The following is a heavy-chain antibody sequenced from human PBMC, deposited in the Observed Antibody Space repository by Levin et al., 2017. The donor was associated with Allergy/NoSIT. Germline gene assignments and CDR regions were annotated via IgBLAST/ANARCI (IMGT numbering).Heavy chain of an antibody. CDR1: GYTLTELS. J-gene: IGHJ3*02. CDR3: ATALGIKQWLVLLGSGGSTNDAFDI. D-gene: IGHD6-19*01. Sequence: GGSLRLSCKVSGYTLTELSMHWVRQAPGKGLEWMGGFDPEDGETIYAQKFQGRVTMTEDTSTDTAYMELSSLRSEDTAVYYCATALGIKQWLVLLGSGGSTNDAFDIWGQGTMVTVSS. V-gene: IGHV1-24*01. CDR2: FDPEDGET.